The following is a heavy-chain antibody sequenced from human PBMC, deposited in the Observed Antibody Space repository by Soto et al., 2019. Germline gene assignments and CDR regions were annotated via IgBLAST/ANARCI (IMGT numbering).Heavy chain of an antibody. J-gene: IGHJ4*02. CDR1: GFTFSTNY. V-gene: IGHV3-66*01. Sequence: ELQLVASGGGLVQPGGSLRLSFAPSGFTFSTNYVRWVRQAPGKGLEWVSLIFSNGDTRYADSVKGRFTISRDSSSNTLYLQMNSLRVEDTAVYYCARDGTYNWVGGQGIHVTVSS. CDR2: IFSNGDT. CDR3: ARDGTYNWV. D-gene: IGHD1-1*01.